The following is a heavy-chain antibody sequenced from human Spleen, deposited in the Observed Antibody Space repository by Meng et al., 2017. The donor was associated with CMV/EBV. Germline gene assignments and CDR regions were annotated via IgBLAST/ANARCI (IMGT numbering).Heavy chain of an antibody. D-gene: IGHD5-12*01. J-gene: IGHJ2*01. CDR2: ISSSGSTT. V-gene: IGHV3-11*01. CDR3: AKDLGGYIAYGVRYFDL. CDR1: GFTFSDYY. Sequence: SGFTFSDYYMSWVRQAPGKGLKWLSYISSSGSTTYYADSVKGRVTVSRDNAKKSLHLEMNSLRAEDTAVYYCAKDLGGYIAYGVRYFDLWGRGTLVTVS.